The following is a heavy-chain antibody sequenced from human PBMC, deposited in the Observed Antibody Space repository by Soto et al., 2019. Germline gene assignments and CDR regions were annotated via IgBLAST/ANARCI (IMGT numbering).Heavy chain of an antibody. CDR2: INSDGSTT. CDR3: ARGNYYSMDV. J-gene: IGHJ6*02. V-gene: IGHV3-74*01. Sequence: GGSLRLSCAATGFTFSNYWMHWVRQTPGKGLVWVSRINSDGSTTNYADSVKGRFTISRDSAKNTLYLQMNSLRAEDTAVYYCARGNYYSMDVWGQGTTVTVSS. CDR1: GFTFSNYW.